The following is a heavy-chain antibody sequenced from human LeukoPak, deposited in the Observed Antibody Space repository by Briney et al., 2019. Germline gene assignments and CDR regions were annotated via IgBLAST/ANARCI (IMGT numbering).Heavy chain of an antibody. CDR3: ARSIAAPPGYFDY. J-gene: IGHJ4*02. Sequence: ASVKVSCKASGGTFSSYAISWVRQAPGQGLEWMGRIIPIFGIANYAQKFQGRVTITADKSTSTAYMELSSLRSEDTAVYYCARSIAAPPGYFDYWGQGTLVTVSS. V-gene: IGHV1-69*04. CDR1: GGTFSSYA. D-gene: IGHD6-6*01. CDR2: IIPIFGIA.